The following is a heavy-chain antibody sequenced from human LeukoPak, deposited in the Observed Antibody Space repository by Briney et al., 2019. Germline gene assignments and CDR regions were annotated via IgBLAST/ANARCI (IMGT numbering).Heavy chain of an antibody. Sequence: ASVKVSCKASGYTFTGYYMHWVRQAPGQGLEWMGWINPNSGGTNYAQKFQGRVTMTRDTSISTAYMELSRLRSDDTAVYYCARVEYYDSKGWFDPWGQGTLVTVSS. CDR2: INPNSGGT. J-gene: IGHJ5*02. V-gene: IGHV1-2*02. D-gene: IGHD3-22*01. CDR1: GYTFTGYY. CDR3: ARVEYYDSKGWFDP.